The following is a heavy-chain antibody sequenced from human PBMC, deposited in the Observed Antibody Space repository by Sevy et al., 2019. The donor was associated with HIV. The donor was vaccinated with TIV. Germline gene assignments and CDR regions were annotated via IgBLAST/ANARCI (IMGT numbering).Heavy chain of an antibody. J-gene: IGHJ4*02. CDR2: IRSKAYGGTT. CDR1: GFTFGDYA. D-gene: IGHD1-26*01. V-gene: IGHV3-49*03. CDR3: TRDREWELLGEVFDY. Sequence: GGSLRLSCTASGFTFGDYAMSWFRQAPGKGLEWVGFIRSKAYGGTTEYAASVKGRLTISRDDSKSIAYLQMNSLKTEDTAVYYCTRDREWELLGEVFDYWGQGTLVTVSS.